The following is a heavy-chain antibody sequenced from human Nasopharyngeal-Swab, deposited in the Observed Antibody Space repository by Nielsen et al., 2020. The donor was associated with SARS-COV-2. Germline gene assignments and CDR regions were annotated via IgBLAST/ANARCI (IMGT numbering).Heavy chain of an antibody. J-gene: IGHJ6*02. CDR2: IYYSGST. D-gene: IGHD3-16*01. Sequence: WIRQPPGKGLEWIGYIYYSGSTNYNPSLKSRVTISVDTSKNQFSLKLSSVTAADTAVYYCAIGGGGSYYYGMDVWGLGTTVTVSS. CDR3: AIGGGGSYYYGMDV. V-gene: IGHV4-59*01.